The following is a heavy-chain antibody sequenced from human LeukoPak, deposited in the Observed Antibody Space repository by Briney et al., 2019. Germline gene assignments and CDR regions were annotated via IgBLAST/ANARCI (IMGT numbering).Heavy chain of an antibody. CDR2: INSTGGIT. CDR1: GFTFRSYA. CDR3: AKWRASHFFDY. Sequence: GSLRLSCAASGFTFRSYAMRWVRQAPGKGLEWVSGINSTGGITYYADSVKGRFTISRDNSKNTLYLQMNSLRAEDTAIYYCAKWRASHFFDYWGQGTLVTVSS. J-gene: IGHJ4*02. D-gene: IGHD3-3*02. V-gene: IGHV3-23*01.